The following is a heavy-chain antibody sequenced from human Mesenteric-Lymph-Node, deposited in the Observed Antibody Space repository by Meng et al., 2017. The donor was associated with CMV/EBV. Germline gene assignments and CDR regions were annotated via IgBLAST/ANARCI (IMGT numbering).Heavy chain of an antibody. D-gene: IGHD3-22*01. CDR2: ISSSGVYI. J-gene: IGHJ4*02. Sequence: GESLKISCAASGFTFSNAWMSWVRQAPGKGLEWVSSISSSGVYIFYADSLRGRFAVSRDNARNSLHLQVNSLRVEDTAVYYCAKGDSSGYSYSDYWGQGTLVTVSS. V-gene: IGHV3-21*01. CDR3: AKGDSSGYSYSDY. CDR1: GFTFSNAW.